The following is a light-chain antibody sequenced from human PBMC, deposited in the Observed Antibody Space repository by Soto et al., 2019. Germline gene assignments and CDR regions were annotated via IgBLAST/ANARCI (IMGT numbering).Light chain of an antibody. V-gene: IGKV4-1*01. CDR2: WAT. J-gene: IGKJ5*01. CDR1: XXVXRSSNNKNH. CDR3: QHYYTVPVT. Sequence: DIVMTQSPDSLAGCLGXXAXXXXXXXXXVXRSSNNKNHLAWYQQKPGQAPKMLISWATTRESGVPDRFSGSGSGTDFTLTISSLQSEDVAVYYCQHYYTVPVTFGQGTRLEIK.